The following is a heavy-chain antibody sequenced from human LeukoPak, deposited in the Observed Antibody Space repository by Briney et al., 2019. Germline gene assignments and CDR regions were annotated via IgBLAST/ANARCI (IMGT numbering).Heavy chain of an antibody. D-gene: IGHD3-16*01. J-gene: IGHJ4*02. V-gene: IGHV1-18*01. CDR2: ISAYNGNT. CDR1: GYTFTSYG. CDR3: ARDPFVWVGFDC. Sequence: ASVKVSCKASGYTFTSYGISWVRQAPGQGLEWMGWISAYNGNTNNAQKLQGRVTMTTDTSTSTAYMELRSLRSDDAAVYYCARDPFVWVGFDCWGQGTLVTVSS.